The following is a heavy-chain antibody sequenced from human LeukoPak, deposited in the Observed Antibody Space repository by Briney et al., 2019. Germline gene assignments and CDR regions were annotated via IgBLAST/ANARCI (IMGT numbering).Heavy chain of an antibody. CDR2: INTGNGNT. CDR3: ARGGESGSYFRTYWFFDL. V-gene: IGHV1-3*04. J-gene: IGHJ2*01. CDR1: GYTFTSYA. Sequence: ASVKVSCKASGYTFTSYAIHWVRQAPGQRLEWMGWINTGNGNTKYSQKFQGRVTITRDTSAGTAYMELSSLRSEDTALYYCARGGESGSYFRTYWFFDLWGRGTLVTVSS. D-gene: IGHD1-26*01.